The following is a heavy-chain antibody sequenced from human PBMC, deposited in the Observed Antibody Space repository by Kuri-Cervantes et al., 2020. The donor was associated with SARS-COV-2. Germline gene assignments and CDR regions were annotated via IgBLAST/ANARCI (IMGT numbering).Heavy chain of an antibody. J-gene: IGHJ4*02. CDR1: GYTFTSYG. Sequence: GGSLRLSCKASGYTFTSYGISWVRQAPGQGLEWMGIINPSGGSTSYAQKFQGRVTMTRDTSTSTVYMELSSLRSEDMAVYYCARGPLGSYDFWSGYYHNYDYWGQGTLVTVSS. V-gene: IGHV1-46*01. D-gene: IGHD3-3*01. CDR3: ARGPLGSYDFWSGYYHNYDY. CDR2: INPSGGST.